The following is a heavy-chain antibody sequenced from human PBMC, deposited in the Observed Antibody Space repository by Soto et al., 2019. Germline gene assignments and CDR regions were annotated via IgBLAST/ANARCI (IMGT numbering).Heavy chain of an antibody. D-gene: IGHD1-26*01. CDR3: AREQVGAIYFDY. CDR2: ISYDGSNK. V-gene: IGHV3-30*01. CDR1: GFTFRNYA. J-gene: IGHJ4*02. Sequence: QVQLVESGGGVVQPGRSLRLSCAASGFTFRNYAVHWVRQAPGKGLEWVAIISYDGSNKYYADSVKGRFTISRDNSKNTLYLEVNSLRAEETAVYYCAREQVGAIYFDYWGQGILVTVSS.